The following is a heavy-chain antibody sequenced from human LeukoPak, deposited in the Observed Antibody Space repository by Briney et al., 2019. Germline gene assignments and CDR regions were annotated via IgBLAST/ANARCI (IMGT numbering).Heavy chain of an antibody. CDR3: AREKGYCSGGSCYRGHNWFDP. V-gene: IGHV4-31*03. CDR1: GGSISSGGYY. Sequence: SQTLSLTCTVSGGSISSGGYYWSWIRRHPGKGLEWIGYIYYSGSTYYNPSLKSRVTISVDTSKNQFSLKLSSVTAADTAVYYCAREKGYCSGGSCYRGHNWFDPWGQGTLVTVSS. D-gene: IGHD2-15*01. CDR2: IYYSGST. J-gene: IGHJ5*02.